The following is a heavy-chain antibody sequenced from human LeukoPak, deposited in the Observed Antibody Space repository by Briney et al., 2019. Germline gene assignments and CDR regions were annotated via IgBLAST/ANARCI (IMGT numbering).Heavy chain of an antibody. J-gene: IGHJ4*02. V-gene: IGHV3-30*18. Sequence: PGGSLRLSCAASGFTFSSYGMEWVRQAPGKGLEWVAVISYDGSNKYYADSVKGRFTISRDNSKNTLYLQMNSLRAEDTAVYYCAKDCHYYGSGTSDYWGQGTLVTVSS. CDR1: GFTFSSYG. CDR2: ISYDGSNK. D-gene: IGHD3-10*01. CDR3: AKDCHYYGSGTSDY.